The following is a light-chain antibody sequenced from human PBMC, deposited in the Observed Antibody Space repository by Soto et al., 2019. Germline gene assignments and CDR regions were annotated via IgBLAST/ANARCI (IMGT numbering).Light chain of an antibody. CDR3: QQYYDSFWT. CDR1: QNVLYSSNNKNY. CDR2: WAS. J-gene: IGKJ1*01. V-gene: IGKV4-1*01. Sequence: DIVMTQSPDSLAVSLGERATINCKSSQNVLYSSNNKNYLAWYQQKPGQPPKLLIYWASTRESGVPDRFSGSGSGTDFTLTISSLQAEDVAVYYCQQYYDSFWTFGQGTKVEIK.